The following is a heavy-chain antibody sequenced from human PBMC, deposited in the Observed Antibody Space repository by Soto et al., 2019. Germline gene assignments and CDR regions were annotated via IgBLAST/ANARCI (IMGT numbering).Heavy chain of an antibody. V-gene: IGHV1-18*01. D-gene: IGHD3-3*01. CDR2: ISAYNGKT. CDR1: GYTFTSYG. Sequence: ASVKVSCKASGYTFTSYGISWVRQAPGQGLEWMGWISAYNGKTNYAQKLQGRVTMTTDTSTSTAYMELRSLRSDDTALYYCARVHSRDYDFCSGDSETSYYYYGMDVWGQGTTVTVSS. J-gene: IGHJ6*02. CDR3: ARVHSRDYDFCSGDSETSYYYYGMDV.